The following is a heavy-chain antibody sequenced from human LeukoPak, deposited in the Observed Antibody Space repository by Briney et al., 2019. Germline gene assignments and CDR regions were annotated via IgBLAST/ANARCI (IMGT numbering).Heavy chain of an antibody. CDR1: GGSISSSSYY. CDR3: ARSRGDYYYYYYMDV. D-gene: IGHD2-21*02. J-gene: IGHJ6*03. V-gene: IGHV4-39*07. Sequence: SETLSLTCTVSGGSISSSSYYWGWIRQPPGKGLEWIGSIYYSGSTYYNPSLKSRVTISVDTSKNQLSLKLSSVTAADTAVYYCARSRGDYYYYYYMDVWGKGTTVTVSS. CDR2: IYYSGST.